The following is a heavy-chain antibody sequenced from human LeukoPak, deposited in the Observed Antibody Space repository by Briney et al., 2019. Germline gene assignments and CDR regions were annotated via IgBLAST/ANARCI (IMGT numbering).Heavy chain of an antibody. V-gene: IGHV4-30-2*01. CDR1: GGSISSGGYY. CDR3: ARVYGTKYYYDSSGENY. J-gene: IGHJ4*02. Sequence: PSETLSLTCTVSGGSISSGGYYWSWIRQPPGKGLEWIGYIYHSGSTYYNPSLKSRVTISVDTSKNQFSLKLSSVTAADTAVYYCARVYGTKYYYDSSGENYWGQGTLVTVSS. D-gene: IGHD3-22*01. CDR2: IYHSGST.